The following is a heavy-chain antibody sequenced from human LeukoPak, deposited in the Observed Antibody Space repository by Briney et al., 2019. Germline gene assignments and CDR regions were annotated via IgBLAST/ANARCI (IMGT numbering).Heavy chain of an antibody. CDR3: ARALRRYYYDSSGYYYVPGSDAFDI. Sequence: GSLRLSCAASGFTFSTFAMLWVRQPPGKGLEWIGEINHSGSTNYNPSLKSRVTISVDTSKNQFSLKLSSVTAADTAVYYCARALRRYYYDSSGYYYVPGSDAFDIWGQGTMVTVSS. CDR1: GFTFSTFA. CDR2: INHSGST. J-gene: IGHJ3*02. V-gene: IGHV4-34*01. D-gene: IGHD3-22*01.